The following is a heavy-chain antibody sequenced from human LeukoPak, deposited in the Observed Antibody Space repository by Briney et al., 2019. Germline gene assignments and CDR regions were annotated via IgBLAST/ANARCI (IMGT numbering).Heavy chain of an antibody. CDR2: IYYSGST. CDR1: GGSISSYY. CDR3: ARSRPSIAAAGTKYYYYGMDV. Sequence: SETLSLTCTVSGGSISSYYWSRIRQPPGKGLEWIGYIYYSGSTNYNPSLKSRVTISVDTSKNQFSLKLSSVTAADTAVYYCARSRPSIAAAGTKYYYYGMDVWGQGTTVTVSS. D-gene: IGHD6-13*01. V-gene: IGHV4-59*01. J-gene: IGHJ6*02.